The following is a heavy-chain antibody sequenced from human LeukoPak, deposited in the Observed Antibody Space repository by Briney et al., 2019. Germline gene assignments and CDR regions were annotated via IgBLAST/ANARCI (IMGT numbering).Heavy chain of an antibody. D-gene: IGHD2-21*02. Sequence: GGSLRLSCVVSGLNFTSNGMLWVRQAPGKGLEWVAVISYDGNNQYYADSVKGRFTISRDNSKNTLYLQMSSLRVEDTALYYCAKDGGDHRNSWFDPWGQGTLVTVSS. CDR3: AKDGGDHRNSWFDP. J-gene: IGHJ5*02. CDR1: GLNFTSNG. CDR2: ISYDGNNQ. V-gene: IGHV3-30*18.